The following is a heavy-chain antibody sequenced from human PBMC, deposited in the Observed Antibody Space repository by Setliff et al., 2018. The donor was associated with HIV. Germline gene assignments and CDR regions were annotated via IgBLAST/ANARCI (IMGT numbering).Heavy chain of an antibody. CDR2: IYWDDDK. J-gene: IGHJ4*02. Sequence: SGPTLVNPTQTLTLTCTVSGFSVTSYGVAVAWIRQPPGKALEWLALIYWDDDKRYSPSLKSRLTITKDTSKNQVVLTMTTMDPVDTATYYCAHSEDREYYFDYWGQGTLVTVSS. D-gene: IGHD2-15*01. CDR1: GFSVTSYGVA. CDR3: AHSEDREYYFDY. V-gene: IGHV2-5*02.